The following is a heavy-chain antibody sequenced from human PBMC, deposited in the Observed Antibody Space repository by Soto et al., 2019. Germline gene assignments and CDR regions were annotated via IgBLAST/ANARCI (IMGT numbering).Heavy chain of an antibody. J-gene: IGHJ4*02. CDR2: IIPIFGTA. D-gene: IGHD3-22*01. CDR3: ARGYYDASGYYNRGFDY. CDR1: GGTFSSYA. V-gene: IGHV1-69*06. Sequence: SVKVSCKASGGTFSSYAISWVRQAPGQGLEWMGGIIPIFGTANYAQKFQGRVTITADKSTSTAYMELSSLRSEDTAVYYCARGYYDASGYYNRGFDYWGQGTLVTVSS.